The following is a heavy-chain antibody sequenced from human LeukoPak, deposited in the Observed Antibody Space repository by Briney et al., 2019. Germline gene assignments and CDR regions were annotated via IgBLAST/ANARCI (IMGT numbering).Heavy chain of an antibody. CDR2: GSGSGSRT. CDR3: AVDWKFAS. CDR1: GGTFSSYG. V-gene: IGHV3-23*01. J-gene: IGHJ4*02. D-gene: IGHD3-9*01. Sequence: GGSLRLSCAASGGTFSSYGLSWGRQAPAQGLELVWAGSGSGSRTYYEDSLNSRFTISTDNSKNTLYLQKTSLRAEDTAVYYCAVDWKFASWGQGTLVTVSS.